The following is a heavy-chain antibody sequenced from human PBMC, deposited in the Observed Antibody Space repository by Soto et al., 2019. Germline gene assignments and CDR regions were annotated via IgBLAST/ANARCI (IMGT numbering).Heavy chain of an antibody. V-gene: IGHV6-1*01. CDR2: TYYRSKWYN. Sequence: KQSQTLSLTCAISRDSVSSNSAAWNWIRQSPSRGLEWLGRTYYRSKWYNDYAVSVKSRITINPDTSKNQFSLQLNSVTPEDTAVYYCARGTNWATYYYYYYMDVWGKGTTVTVSS. CDR1: RDSVSSNSAA. D-gene: IGHD7-27*01. CDR3: ARGTNWATYYYYYYMDV. J-gene: IGHJ6*03.